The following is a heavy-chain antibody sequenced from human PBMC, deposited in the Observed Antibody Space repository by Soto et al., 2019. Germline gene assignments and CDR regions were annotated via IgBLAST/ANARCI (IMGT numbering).Heavy chain of an antibody. CDR3: AKVYDSSGYYYFQH. CDR1: GFTFSSYA. J-gene: IGHJ1*01. CDR2: ISGSGGST. V-gene: IGHV3-23*01. D-gene: IGHD3-22*01. Sequence: GGSLRLSCAASGFTFSSYAMSWVRQAPGKGLEWVSAISGSGGSTYYADSVKGRFTISRDNSKNTLYLQMNSLRAEDMAVYYCAKVYDSSGYYYFQHWGQGTLVTVSS.